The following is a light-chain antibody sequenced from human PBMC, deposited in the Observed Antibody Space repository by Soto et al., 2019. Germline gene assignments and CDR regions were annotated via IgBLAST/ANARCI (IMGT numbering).Light chain of an antibody. J-gene: IGKJ1*01. CDR1: QSVSSN. V-gene: IGKV3-15*01. CDR2: GAS. Sequence: EIVMTQSPATLSVSPGERATLSCRASQSVSSNLAWYQQKPGQAPRLLIYGASTRATGIPARFNGSGSGTEFTLTISSLQSEDFAVYYGQQYNNWPQTFGQGTKVEIK. CDR3: QQYNNWPQT.